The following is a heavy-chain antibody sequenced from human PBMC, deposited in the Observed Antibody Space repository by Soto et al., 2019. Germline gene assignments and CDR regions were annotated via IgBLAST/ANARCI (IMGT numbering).Heavy chain of an antibody. V-gene: IGHV1-69*13. CDR1: GGTFSSYA. D-gene: IGHD3-9*01. CDR3: ARSSDIVTGPRGPTYYYYGIDV. J-gene: IGHJ6*02. CDR2: IIPIFGTA. Sequence: SVKVSCKASGGTFSSYAISWVRQAPGRGLEWMGGIIPIFGTANYAQKFQGRVTITADEATSTAYMELRRLSSEDTAVYYCARSSDIVTGPRGPTYYYYGIDVWSQGTTVTV.